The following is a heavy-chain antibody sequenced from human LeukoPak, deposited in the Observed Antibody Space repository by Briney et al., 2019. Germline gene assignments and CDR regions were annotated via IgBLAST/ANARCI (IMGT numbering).Heavy chain of an antibody. Sequence: GRSLRLSCAASGFTFSSYGMHWVRQAPGKGLEWVAFIRYDGSNKYYADSVKGRFTISRDNSKNTLYLQMNSLRAEDTAVYYCAKVGAGTGVQIDYWGQGTLVTVSS. CDR3: AKVGAGTGVQIDY. D-gene: IGHD2-8*02. CDR1: GFTFSSYG. CDR2: IRYDGSNK. J-gene: IGHJ4*02. V-gene: IGHV3-30*02.